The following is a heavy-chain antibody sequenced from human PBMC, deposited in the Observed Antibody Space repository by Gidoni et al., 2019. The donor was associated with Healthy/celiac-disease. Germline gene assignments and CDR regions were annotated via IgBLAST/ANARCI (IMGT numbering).Heavy chain of an antibody. J-gene: IGHJ4*02. Sequence: EVQLLESGGGLVQPGGSLRLSCAASGFTFSSYAMSWVRQAPGKGLEWVSAISGSGGSTYYADSVKGRFTISRDNSKNTLYLQMNSLRAEDTAVYYCAKDRGTIGAARPQGDYWGQGTLVTVSS. CDR2: ISGSGGST. CDR1: GFTFSSYA. CDR3: AKDRGTIGAARPQGDY. V-gene: IGHV3-23*01. D-gene: IGHD6-6*01.